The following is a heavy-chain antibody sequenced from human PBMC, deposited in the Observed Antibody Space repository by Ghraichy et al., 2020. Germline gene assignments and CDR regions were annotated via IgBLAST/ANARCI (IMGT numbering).Heavy chain of an antibody. Sequence: SETLSLTCTVSGGSISSYYWSWIRQPPGKGLEWIGYIYYSGSTNYNPSLKSRVTISVDTSKNQFSLKLSSVTAADTAVYYCARVRGSSWEINWFDPWGQGTLVTVSS. CDR2: IYYSGST. V-gene: IGHV4-59*01. CDR1: GGSISSYY. CDR3: ARVRGSSWEINWFDP. J-gene: IGHJ5*02. D-gene: IGHD6-13*01.